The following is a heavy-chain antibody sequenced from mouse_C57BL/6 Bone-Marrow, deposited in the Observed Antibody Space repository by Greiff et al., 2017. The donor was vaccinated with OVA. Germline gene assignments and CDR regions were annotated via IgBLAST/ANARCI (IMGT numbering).Heavy chain of an antibody. D-gene: IGHD1-1*01. V-gene: IGHV5-6*01. CDR1: GFTFSSYG. CDR2: ISSGGSYT. J-gene: IGHJ3*01. Sequence: EVKLMESGGDLVKPGGSLKLSCAASGFTFSSYGMSWVRQTPDKRLEWVATISSGGSYTYYPDSVKGRFTISRDNAKNTLYLQMSSLKSEDTAMYYCALPHYYGNPWFAYWGQGTLVTVSA. CDR3: ALPHYYGNPWFAY.